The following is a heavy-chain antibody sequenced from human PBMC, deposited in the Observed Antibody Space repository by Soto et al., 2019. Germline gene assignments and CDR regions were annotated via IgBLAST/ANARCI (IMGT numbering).Heavy chain of an antibody. V-gene: IGHV4-59*01. D-gene: IGHD2-15*01. CDR1: GVSINDYY. CDR3: ARDEGIAVVSFDY. J-gene: IGHJ4*02. Sequence: QVQLQESGPGLVKPSETLSLTCTVSGVSINDYYWSWIRQSPGKGLEWIGYVYHSGSTNYNPSLKSRVTMSLDTSKSQLSLKSSSVTAADTAVYYCARDEGIAVVSFDYWGQGTLVSVSS. CDR2: VYHSGST.